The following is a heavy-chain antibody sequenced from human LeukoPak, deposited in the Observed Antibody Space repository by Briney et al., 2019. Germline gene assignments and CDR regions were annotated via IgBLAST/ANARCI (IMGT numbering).Heavy chain of an antibody. D-gene: IGHD6-13*01. J-gene: IGHJ4*02. CDR1: GGSITRYY. Sequence: SETLSLTCTVSGGSITRYYRSWIRQPAGKGLEWIGRIYPSGSTNYNPSLKTRVTMSLDTSKNQFSLKLSSVTAADTAVYYCARRYSSSWYFDYWGQGTLVTVSS. CDR2: IYPSGST. CDR3: ARRYSSSWYFDY. V-gene: IGHV4-4*07.